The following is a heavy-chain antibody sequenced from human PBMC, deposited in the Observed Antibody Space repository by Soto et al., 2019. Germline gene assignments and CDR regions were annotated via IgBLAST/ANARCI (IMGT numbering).Heavy chain of an antibody. CDR3: ARLIGNSWLDS. CDR2: TYYRSKWYN. D-gene: IGHD2-8*01. CDR1: GEGVSTNSAT. Sequence: SQTLAVTCAISGEGVSTNSATWDGIRQSPSRGLEWLGRTYYRSKWYNDYAVSVKGRITINPDTSNNQFSLQLNSVTPDDTAVYYCARLIGNSWLDSWGQGTLVTVSS. J-gene: IGHJ5*01. V-gene: IGHV6-1*01.